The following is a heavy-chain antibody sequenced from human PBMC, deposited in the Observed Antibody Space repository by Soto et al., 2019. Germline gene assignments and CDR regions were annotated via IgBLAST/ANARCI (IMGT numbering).Heavy chain of an antibody. V-gene: IGHV3-30-3*01. D-gene: IGHD5-18*01. CDR2: ISYDGSNK. Sequence: PGGSLRLSCAASGFTFSSYAMHWVRQAPGKGLEWVAVISYDGSNKYYADSVKGRFTISRDNSKNTLYLQMNSLRAEDTAVYYCARDEEWIQLWFSYCGQGTLVTVSS. J-gene: IGHJ4*02. CDR3: ARDEEWIQLWFSY. CDR1: GFTFSSYA.